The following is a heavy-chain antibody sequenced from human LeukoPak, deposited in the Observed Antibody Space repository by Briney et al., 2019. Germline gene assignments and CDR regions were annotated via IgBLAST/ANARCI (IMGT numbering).Heavy chain of an antibody. CDR3: VKEDHYGDYVQIDH. J-gene: IGHJ4*02. V-gene: IGHV3-23*01. CDR1: GFSFGSSV. CDR2: ITADGGGT. D-gene: IGHD4-17*01. Sequence: GGSLRLSCAASGFSFGSSVLSWVRQAPGKGLEWVSAITADGGGTNHADPVKGRFTISRDNSKSTLYLQMNSLRAEDTAVYYCVKEDHYGDYVQIDHWGQGTLVTVSS.